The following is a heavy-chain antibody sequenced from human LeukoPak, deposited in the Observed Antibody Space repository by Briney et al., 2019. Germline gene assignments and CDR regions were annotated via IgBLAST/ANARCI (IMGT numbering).Heavy chain of an antibody. CDR1: GGSISSYY. Sequence: SETLSLTCTVSGGSISSYYWSWIRQPAGKGLEWIGRIYTSGSTNYNPSLKSRVTMPVDTSKNQFSLKLSSVTAADTAVYYCARVAAAATIPQWYFDYWGQGTLVTVSS. CDR3: ARVAAAATIPQWYFDY. V-gene: IGHV4-4*07. D-gene: IGHD6-13*01. J-gene: IGHJ4*02. CDR2: IYTSGST.